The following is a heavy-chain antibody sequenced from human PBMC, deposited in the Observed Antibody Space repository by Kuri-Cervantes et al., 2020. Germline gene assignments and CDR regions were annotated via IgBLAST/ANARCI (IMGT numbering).Heavy chain of an antibody. Sequence: SETLSLTCTVSGGSISSYYWSWIRQPPGKGLEWIGYIYYSGSTNYNPSLKSRVTISVDTSKHQFSLKLSSVTAADTAVYYCARGAGDSRGTDFDYWGRGTLVTVSS. CDR2: IYYSGST. CDR1: GGSISSYY. CDR3: ARGAGDSRGTDFDY. J-gene: IGHJ4*02. V-gene: IGHV4-59*01. D-gene: IGHD3-22*01.